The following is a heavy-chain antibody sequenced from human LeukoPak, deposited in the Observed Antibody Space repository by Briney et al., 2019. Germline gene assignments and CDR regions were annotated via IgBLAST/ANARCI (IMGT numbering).Heavy chain of an antibody. Sequence: SETLSPTCTVSGGSISSSTYYWGWIRQPPGKGLEWIGSIYYSGNTYYNPSLKSRVTISVDTSKNQFSLKLSSVTAADTAVYYCARDGGSGILDWFDPWGQGTLVTVSS. CDR1: GGSISSSTYY. V-gene: IGHV4-39*07. CDR3: ARDGGSGILDWFDP. D-gene: IGHD3-10*01. J-gene: IGHJ5*02. CDR2: IYYSGNT.